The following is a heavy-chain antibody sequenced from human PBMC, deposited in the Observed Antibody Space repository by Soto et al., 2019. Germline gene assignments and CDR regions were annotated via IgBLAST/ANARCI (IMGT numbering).Heavy chain of an antibody. V-gene: IGHV3-30*18. J-gene: IGHJ1*01. CDR2: ISYDEINK. Sequence: GWSLRLSCASSVFTFITYGMHWVRQAPGKGLEWVAVISYDEINKYYADSVKGRFTISRDNSKNTLYLQMNSLGPEDTALYYCAKGVVVTATYFHHWGQGTLVTVSS. D-gene: IGHD2-21*02. CDR1: VFTFITYG. CDR3: AKGVVVTATYFHH.